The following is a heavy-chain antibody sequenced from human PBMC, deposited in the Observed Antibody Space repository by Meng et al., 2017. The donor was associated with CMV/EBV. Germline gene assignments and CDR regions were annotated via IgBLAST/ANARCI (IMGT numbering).Heavy chain of an antibody. V-gene: IGHV4-30-4*08. Sequence: EPGPAPVKPSQSLSLTVPPQCVPSSSADYYWGLLRQPAGNGLGWIAYIYYSGVTYYNPSRKRRVTISVDTSKNQFSLKRSSVTSADTAAYYCTREEIGLDPWGQGTLVTVSS. D-gene: IGHD3/OR15-3a*01. CDR1: CVPSSSADYY. CDR2: IYYSGVT. J-gene: IGHJ5*02. CDR3: TREEIGLDP.